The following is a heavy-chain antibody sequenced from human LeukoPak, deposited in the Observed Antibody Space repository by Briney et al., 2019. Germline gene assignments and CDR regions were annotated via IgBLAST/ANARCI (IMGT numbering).Heavy chain of an antibody. CDR1: GYTFTGYY. D-gene: IGHD3-16*01. CDR2: INPKSGGT. J-gene: IGHJ4*02. CDR3: ARVDPLNLGIPDF. Sequence: GASVKVSCKPTGYTFTGYYLHWLRQAPGQGLEWMGWINPKSGGTNYAQRLQGRVTLTRDTSINTSYMELSRLRSDDTAVYYCARVDPLNLGIPDFWGQGSLVTVSS. V-gene: IGHV1-2*02.